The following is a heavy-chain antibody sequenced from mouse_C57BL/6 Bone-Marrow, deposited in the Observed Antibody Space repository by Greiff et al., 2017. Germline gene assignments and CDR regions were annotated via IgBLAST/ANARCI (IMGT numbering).Heavy chain of an antibody. V-gene: IGHV1-15*01. D-gene: IGHD1-1*01. CDR2: IDPETGGT. J-gene: IGHJ1*03. CDR1: GYTFTDYE. CDR3: TRDYYGSSYEGNFDV. Sequence: VQLQESGAELVRPGASVTLSCKASGYTFTDYEMHWVKQTPVHGLEWIGAIDPETGGTAYNQKFKGKAILTADKSSSTAYMELRSLTSEDSAVYYCTRDYYGSSYEGNFDVWGTGTTVTVSS.